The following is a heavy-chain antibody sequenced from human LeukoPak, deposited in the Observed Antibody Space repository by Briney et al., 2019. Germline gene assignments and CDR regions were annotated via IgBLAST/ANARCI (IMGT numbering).Heavy chain of an antibody. Sequence: PGGSLRLSCAASGYTFSSYPKSWVRQAPGKGLECVARISEDGSNIHYADSVRGRVTISRDNSKNTLYLQMNSLRAEDTAVYYCAKGRYESSGFNWAAWGQGTLVTVSS. D-gene: IGHD3-22*01. CDR2: ISEDGSNI. J-gene: IGHJ4*02. CDR3: AKGRYESSGFNWAA. V-gene: IGHV3-30*04. CDR1: GYTFSSYP.